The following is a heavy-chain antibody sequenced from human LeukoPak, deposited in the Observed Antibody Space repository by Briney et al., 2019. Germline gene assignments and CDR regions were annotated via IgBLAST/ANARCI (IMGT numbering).Heavy chain of an antibody. V-gene: IGHV1-2*02. CDR3: ARDHDFWSGYFYY. CDR1: GYTFTGYY. CDR2: INPNSGGT. D-gene: IGHD3-3*01. J-gene: IGHJ4*02. Sequence: AASVKVSCKASGYTFTGYYMHWVRQAPGQGLEWTGWINPNSGGTNYAQKFQGRVTMTRDTSISTAYMELSRLRSDDTAVYYCARDHDFWSGYFYYWGQGTLVTVSS.